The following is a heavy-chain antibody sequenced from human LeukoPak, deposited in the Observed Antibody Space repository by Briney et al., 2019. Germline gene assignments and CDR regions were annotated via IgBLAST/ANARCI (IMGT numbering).Heavy chain of an antibody. CDR2: ISAYKGNT. V-gene: IGHV1-18*01. D-gene: IGHD2-2*01. Sequence: ASAKVSCKASGYTFTSYGISWVRQAPGQGLEWMGWISAYKGNTNYAQKLQGRVTMTTDTSTSTAYMELRSLRSDDTAVYYWARVRSVVPAPVNWFDPWGQGTLVTVSS. CDR1: GYTFTSYG. CDR3: ARVRSVVPAPVNWFDP. J-gene: IGHJ5*02.